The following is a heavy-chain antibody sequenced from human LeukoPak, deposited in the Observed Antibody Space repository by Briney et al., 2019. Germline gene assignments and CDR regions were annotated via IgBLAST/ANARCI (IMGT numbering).Heavy chain of an antibody. V-gene: IGHV3-66*01. CDR3: ARVGQQWEPLDY. CDR1: GFTVSSNY. CDR2: IYSGGST. D-gene: IGHD6-19*01. J-gene: IGHJ4*02. Sequence: GGSPRLSCAASGFTVSSNYMSWVRQAPGKGLEWVSVIYSGGSTYYADSVKGRFTISRDNSKNTLYLQMNSLRAEDTAVYYCARVGQQWEPLDYWGQGTLVTVSS.